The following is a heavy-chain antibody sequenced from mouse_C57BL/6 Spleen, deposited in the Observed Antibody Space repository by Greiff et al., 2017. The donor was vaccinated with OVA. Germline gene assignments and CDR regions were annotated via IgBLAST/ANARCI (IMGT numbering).Heavy chain of an antibody. CDR1: GFTFSSYA. V-gene: IGHV5-9-1*02. D-gene: IGHD2-3*01. CDR2: ISSGGDYI. CDR3: TRDGGYSGYFDV. J-gene: IGHJ1*03. Sequence: EVQRVESGEGLVKPGGSLKLSCAASGFTFSSYAMSWVRQTPEKRLEWVAYISSGGDYIYYADTVKGRFTISRDNARNTLYLQMSSLKSEDTAMYYCTRDGGYSGYFDVWGTGTTVTVSS.